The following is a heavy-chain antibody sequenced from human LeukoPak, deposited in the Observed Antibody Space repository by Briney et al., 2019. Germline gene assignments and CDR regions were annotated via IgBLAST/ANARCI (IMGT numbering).Heavy chain of an antibody. V-gene: IGHV1-69*04. J-gene: IGHJ3*02. Sequence: SVKVSCKASGGTFSSYAISWVRQAPGQGLEWMGRIIPILGIANYAQKFQGRVTITADKSTSTAYMELSSLRSEDTAVYYCAKLYSGSYYGSAFDIWGQGTMVTVSS. CDR2: IIPILGIA. CDR3: AKLYSGSYYGSAFDI. CDR1: GGTFSSYA. D-gene: IGHD1-26*01.